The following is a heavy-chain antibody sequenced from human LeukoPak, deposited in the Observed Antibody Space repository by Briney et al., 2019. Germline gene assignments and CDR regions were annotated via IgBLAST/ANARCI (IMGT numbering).Heavy chain of an antibody. D-gene: IGHD3-10*01. V-gene: IGHV1-18*01. Sequence: GASVKVSCKASGYTFTSYGISWVRQAPGQGLEWMGWISAYNGNTNYAQKLQGRVTMTTDTSASTAYMELRSLRSDDTAVYYCARDLEGRVRAFGWFDPWGQGTLVTVSS. CDR1: GYTFTSYG. CDR3: ARDLEGRVRAFGWFDP. CDR2: ISAYNGNT. J-gene: IGHJ5*02.